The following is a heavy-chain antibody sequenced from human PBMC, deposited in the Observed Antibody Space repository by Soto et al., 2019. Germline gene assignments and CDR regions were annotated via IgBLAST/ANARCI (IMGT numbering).Heavy chain of an antibody. CDR3: ATVPGIAAAGGALYYYSSMDV. J-gene: IGHJ6*03. V-gene: IGHV3-30*03. CDR2: ISYDGSNK. D-gene: IGHD6-13*01. Sequence: QVQLVESGGGVVQPGRSLRLSCAASGFTFSSYGMHWVRQAPGKGLEWVAVISYDGSNKYYADSVKGRFTISRDNSKNTLYLQMHSLRAEDTAVYYCATVPGIAAAGGALYYYSSMDVWGKGTTVTVSS. CDR1: GFTFSSYG.